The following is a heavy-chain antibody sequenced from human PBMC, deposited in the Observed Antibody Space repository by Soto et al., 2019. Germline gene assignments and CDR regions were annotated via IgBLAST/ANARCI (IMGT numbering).Heavy chain of an antibody. CDR1: GITFSTYS. Sequence: EVQLVESGGGLVKPGGSLRLSCAASGITFSTYSMGWVRQAPGKGLEWVSSISSTGSNIYYADSLKGRITISRDNAKKSLSLQMNNLGAEDTAVYYCASDGGLYRPDYWGQGTLVTVSS. CDR2: ISSTGSNI. CDR3: ASDGGLYRPDY. D-gene: IGHD3-16*01. J-gene: IGHJ4*02. V-gene: IGHV3-21*01.